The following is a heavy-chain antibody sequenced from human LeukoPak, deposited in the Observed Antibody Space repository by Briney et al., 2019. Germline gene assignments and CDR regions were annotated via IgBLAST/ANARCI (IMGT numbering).Heavy chain of an antibody. V-gene: IGHV1-46*01. Sequence: ASVKVSCKASGYTFTGYYMHWVRQAPGQGLEWMGIINPSGGSTSYAQKFQGRVTMTRDTSTSTVYMELSSLRSEDTAVYYCARGSLSYYYDSSGYQNWFDPWGQGTLVTVSS. CDR3: ARGSLSYYYDSSGYQNWFDP. D-gene: IGHD3-22*01. CDR1: GYTFTGYY. J-gene: IGHJ5*02. CDR2: INPSGGST.